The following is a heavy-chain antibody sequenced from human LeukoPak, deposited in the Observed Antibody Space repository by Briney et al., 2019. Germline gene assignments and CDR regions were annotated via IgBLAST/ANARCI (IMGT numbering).Heavy chain of an antibody. CDR3: ARTADYDFWSGGFDY. V-gene: IGHV3-74*01. J-gene: IGHJ4*02. CDR1: GFTFSSHW. Sequence: GGSLRLSCAASGFTFSSHWMHWVRQVPGKGLVWVSRISTDGSITTYADSVKGRFTISRDNAKNTLYLQMNSLRAEDTAVYYCARTADYDFWSGGFDYWGQGTLVTVSS. CDR2: ISTDGSIT. D-gene: IGHD3-3*01.